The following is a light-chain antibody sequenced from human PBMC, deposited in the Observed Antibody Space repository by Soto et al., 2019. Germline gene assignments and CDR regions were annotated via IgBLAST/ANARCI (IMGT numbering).Light chain of an antibody. CDR3: AAWDDSLSGAV. Sequence: QSVLTQPPSASGTPGQRVTISCSGSSSNIGSNPVYWYQQLPGTAPKLLIYRNNQRPSGVPDRFSGSKSGTSASLAISGLRSEDEADYYCAAWDDSLSGAVFGGGTKLTVL. J-gene: IGLJ2*01. CDR2: RNN. V-gene: IGLV1-47*01. CDR1: SSNIGSNP.